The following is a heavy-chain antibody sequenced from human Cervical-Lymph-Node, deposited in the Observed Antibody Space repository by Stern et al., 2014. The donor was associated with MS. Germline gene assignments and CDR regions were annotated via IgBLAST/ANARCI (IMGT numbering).Heavy chain of an antibody. CDR2: VGSGRITYGGSK. D-gene: IGHD2-15*01. J-gene: IGHJ4*02. CDR1: GLTVSSNY. Sequence: EVQLVESGGNLIQPGGSLRLSCAVSGLTVSSNYMSWVRQAPGKGLEWVSIVGSGRITYGGSKYYADCVTVRFAHFSDNSKNTLPLQMNSLRVEDTALYYCARVGGGSSVPFDNWGQGTLVTVSS. CDR3: ARVGGGSSVPFDN. V-gene: IGHV3-53*01.